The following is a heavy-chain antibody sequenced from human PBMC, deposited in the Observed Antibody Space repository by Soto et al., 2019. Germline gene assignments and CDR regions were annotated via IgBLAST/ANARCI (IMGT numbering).Heavy chain of an antibody. Sequence: EVQLLESVGGLVQPGGSLRLSCAASGFTFSSYAMSWVRQAPGKGLEWVSAISGSGGSTYYADSVKGRFTISRDNSKNTLYLQMNSLRAEDTAVYYCAKEGGYCSSTSCYGRVYYWGQGTLVTVSS. V-gene: IGHV3-23*01. CDR3: AKEGGYCSSTSCYGRVYY. J-gene: IGHJ4*02. CDR2: ISGSGGST. D-gene: IGHD2-2*03. CDR1: GFTFSSYA.